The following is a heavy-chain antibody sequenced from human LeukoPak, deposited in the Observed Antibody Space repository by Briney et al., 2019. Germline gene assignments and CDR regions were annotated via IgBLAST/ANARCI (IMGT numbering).Heavy chain of an antibody. CDR2: ILCDGRCT. V-gene: IGHV3-74*01. CDR3: AREVYSSGPSSFDY. Sequence: PGGSLKLSCAASGFPFSSYWMHWVRQAPGKGRVWVSRILCDGRCTLHADSVKGRFTTSRDNTTNTLYLQMNSLRAEDTAVYYCAREVYSSGPSSFDYWGQGTLVTVSS. CDR1: GFPFSSYW. J-gene: IGHJ4*02. D-gene: IGHD6-19*01.